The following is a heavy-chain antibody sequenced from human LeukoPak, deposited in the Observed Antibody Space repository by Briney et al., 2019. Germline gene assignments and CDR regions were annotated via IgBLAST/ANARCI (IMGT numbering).Heavy chain of an antibody. V-gene: IGHV3-74*01. Sequence: GGSLRLSCAASGFTFSSYWMHCVRQAPGKGLVWGSRINSDGSSTPYADSVKGRFTISSDNAKNTLYLQMNSLRAEDTAVYYCVGSFCGGDCYENWFDPWGQGTLVSVSS. CDR3: VGSFCGGDCYENWFDP. CDR2: INSDGSST. J-gene: IGHJ5*02. CDR1: GFTFSSYW. D-gene: IGHD2-21*02.